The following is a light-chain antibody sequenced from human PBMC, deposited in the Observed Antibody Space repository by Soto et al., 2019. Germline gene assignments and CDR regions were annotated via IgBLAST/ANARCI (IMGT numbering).Light chain of an antibody. CDR1: SSDFGDYNY. V-gene: IGLV2-14*01. Sequence: QSVLTQPASVSGSPGQSITISCTGTSSDFGDYNYVSWYQHHPDKAPKLIIFGVSNRPSGVSNRFSASKSGNTASLTISGLQVDDEADYYCSSYAASRTPVFGTGTKVTVL. CDR2: GVS. J-gene: IGLJ1*01. CDR3: SSYAASRTPV.